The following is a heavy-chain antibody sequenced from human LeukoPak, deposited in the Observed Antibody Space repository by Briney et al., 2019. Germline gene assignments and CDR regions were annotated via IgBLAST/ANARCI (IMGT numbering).Heavy chain of an antibody. J-gene: IGHJ4*02. CDR1: GGSISSSSYY. CDR3: ARQTMIQLWLLPLPYYFDY. V-gene: IGHV4-39*01. Sequence: SETLSLTCTVSGGSISSSSYYWGWIRQPPGKGLEWIGSIYYSGSTYYNPSLKSRVTISVDTSKNQFSLKLSSVTAADTAVYYCARQTMIQLWLLPLPYYFDYWGQGTLVTVSS. CDR2: IYYSGST. D-gene: IGHD5-18*01.